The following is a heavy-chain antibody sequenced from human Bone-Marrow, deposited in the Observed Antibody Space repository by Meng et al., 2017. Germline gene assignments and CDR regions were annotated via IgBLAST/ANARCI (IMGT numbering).Heavy chain of an antibody. CDR3: ADGRNYHSGSHP. Sequence: GGSLRLSCAASGFTFSNYWMSWVRQAPGRGLEWVANIKPDGSEIYYVDSVKGRFTISRDNAKNSLYLQMNSLRAEDTAVYFCADGRNYHSGSHPWAQGTLVTVSS. D-gene: IGHD3-16*01. CDR1: GFTFSNYW. J-gene: IGHJ5*02. CDR2: IKPDGSEI. V-gene: IGHV3-7*01.